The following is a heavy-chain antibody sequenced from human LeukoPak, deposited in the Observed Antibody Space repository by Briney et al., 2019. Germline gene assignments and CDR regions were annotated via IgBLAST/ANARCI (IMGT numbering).Heavy chain of an antibody. J-gene: IGHJ4*02. CDR1: GFTFASYA. CDR2: ITATGFST. CDR3: AKSEVETSMVGDY. V-gene: IGHV3-23*01. D-gene: IGHD5-18*01. Sequence: GGSLRLSCAASGFTFASYAMSWVRQAPGKGLEWVSVITATGFSTYYADSVKGRFTSSRDNSTNTLFLQMNSLRAEDTAVYYCAKSEVETSMVGDYWGQGTLVTVSS.